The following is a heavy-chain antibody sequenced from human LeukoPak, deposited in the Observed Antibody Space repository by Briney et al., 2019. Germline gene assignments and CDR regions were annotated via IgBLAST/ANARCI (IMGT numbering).Heavy chain of an antibody. CDR3: ARGGHRHFDY. V-gene: IGHV4-39*01. CDR1: GGSISSSSYY. J-gene: IGHJ4*02. CDR2: IYYSGST. Sequence: SETLSLTCTVSGGSISSSSYYWGWIRQPPGKGLEWIGSIYYSGSTYYNPSLKSRVTISVDTSKNQFSLKLSSVTAADTAVYYCARGGHRHFDYWGQGTLVTVSS.